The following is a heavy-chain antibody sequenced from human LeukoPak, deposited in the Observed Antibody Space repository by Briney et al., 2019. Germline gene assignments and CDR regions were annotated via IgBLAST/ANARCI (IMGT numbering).Heavy chain of an antibody. V-gene: IGHV4-31*03. Sequence: SETLSLTCSVSGGSITSGRYHWTWIRQYPEKGLEWIGYSYYSGSTHFKPSLKSRAAISLDKSKNQFSLKLSSVTAADTAVYYCARVSGDYWGQGTLVTVSS. CDR2: SYYSGST. D-gene: IGHD1-14*01. CDR3: ARVSGDY. J-gene: IGHJ4*02. CDR1: GGSITSGRYH.